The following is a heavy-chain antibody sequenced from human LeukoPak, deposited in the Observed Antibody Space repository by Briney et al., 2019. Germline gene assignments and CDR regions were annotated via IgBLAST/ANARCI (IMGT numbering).Heavy chain of an antibody. CDR3: ARGLRYSKRYYFDY. CDR1: GFTFNSYW. D-gene: IGHD5-12*01. J-gene: IGHJ4*02. CDR2: IKQDGSEK. V-gene: IGHV3-7*01. Sequence: PGGSLRLSCAASGFTFNSYWMSWVRQAPGKGLEWVANIKQDGSEKYYVDSVKGRFTISRDNAKNSLYLQMNSLRAEDTAVYYCARGLRYSKRYYFDYWGQGTLVTVSS.